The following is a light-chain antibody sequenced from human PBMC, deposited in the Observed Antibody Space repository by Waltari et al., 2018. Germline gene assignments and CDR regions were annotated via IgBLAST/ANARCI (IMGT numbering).Light chain of an antibody. Sequence: EIMLTQSPGTLSLSPGERATLSCRASQSISRYLAWYQHNPGQAPRLLIYDASSRATGIPDRFSGSGSGTDFSLTISRQEPEDFAVYYCQKYGTLPATFGQGTKVEIK. J-gene: IGKJ1*01. CDR1: QSISRY. CDR3: QKYGTLPAT. CDR2: DAS. V-gene: IGKV3-20*01.